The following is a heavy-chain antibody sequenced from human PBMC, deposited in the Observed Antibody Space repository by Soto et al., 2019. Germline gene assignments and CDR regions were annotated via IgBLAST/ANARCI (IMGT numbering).Heavy chain of an antibody. CDR3: AKDLPDTWRGREG. J-gene: IGHJ6*02. Sequence: GGSLILSCAASGFTFSSYGMHWVRQAPGKGLEWVAVISYDGSNKYYADSVKGRFTISRDNSKNTLYLQMNSLRAEDTAVYYCAKDLPDTWRGREGWGQGTTLTVS. V-gene: IGHV3-30*18. CDR2: ISYDGSNK. CDR1: GFTFSSYG. D-gene: IGHD5-18*01.